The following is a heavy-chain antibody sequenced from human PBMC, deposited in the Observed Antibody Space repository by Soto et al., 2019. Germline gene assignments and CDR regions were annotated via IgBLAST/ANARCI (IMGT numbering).Heavy chain of an antibody. V-gene: IGHV3-74*01. CDR3: ARTYCSGGSCYPQDAFDI. J-gene: IGHJ3*02. D-gene: IGHD2-15*01. Sequence: EVQLVESGGGLVQPGGSLRLSCAASGFTFSSYWMHWVRQAPGKGLVWVSRINSDGSSTSYADSVKGRFTISRDNAKNTRYLQMNGLRAEDTAVYYCARTYCSGGSCYPQDAFDIWGQGTMVTVSS. CDR2: INSDGSST. CDR1: GFTFSSYW.